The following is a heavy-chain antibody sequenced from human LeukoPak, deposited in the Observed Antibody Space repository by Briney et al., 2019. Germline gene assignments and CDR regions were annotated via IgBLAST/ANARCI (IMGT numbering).Heavy chain of an antibody. CDR3: ARDQSGFLEWPF. Sequence: PGGSLRLSCAASGFTVSSNYMSWVRQAPGKGLEWVSVIYSGGSTYYADSVKGRFTISRDNSKSTLYLQMNSLRAEDTAVYYCARDQSGFLEWPFWGQGTLVTVSS. V-gene: IGHV3-53*05. CDR2: IYSGGST. CDR1: GFTVSSNY. D-gene: IGHD3-3*01. J-gene: IGHJ4*02.